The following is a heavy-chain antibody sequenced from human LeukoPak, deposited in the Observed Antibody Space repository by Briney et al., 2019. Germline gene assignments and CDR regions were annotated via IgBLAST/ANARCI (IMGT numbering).Heavy chain of an antibody. D-gene: IGHD6-19*01. V-gene: IGHV4-34*01. CDR1: GGSFSGYY. CDR2: INHSGST. Sequence: PSETLSLTCAVYGGSFSGYYWSWIRQPPGKGLEWIGEINHSGSTNYNPSLKSRVTISVDTSKNQFSLKLSPVTAADTAVYYCARGSSGWYRYWGQGTLVTVSS. CDR3: ARGSSGWYRY. J-gene: IGHJ4*02.